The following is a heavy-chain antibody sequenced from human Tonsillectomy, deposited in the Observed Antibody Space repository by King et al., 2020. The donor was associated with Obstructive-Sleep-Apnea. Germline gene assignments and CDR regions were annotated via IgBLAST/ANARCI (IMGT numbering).Heavy chain of an antibody. J-gene: IGHJ6*02. CDR1: GFTFSNAW. D-gene: IGHD4-17*01. V-gene: IGHV3-15*01. Sequence: VQLVESGGGLVKPGGSLRLSCVASGFTFSNAWMRWVRQAPGKGLEWVGRSKCKTDGGATDSAAPVKGRFTISREDSKNTRYRQMNSLKTEDTAVYYCTTPNYGDYEEDYYYGMDVWGQGTTVTVSS. CDR3: TTPNYGDYEEDYYYGMDV. CDR2: SKCKTDGGAT.